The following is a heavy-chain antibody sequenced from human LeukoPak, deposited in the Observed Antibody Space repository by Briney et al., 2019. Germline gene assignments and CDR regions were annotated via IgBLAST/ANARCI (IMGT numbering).Heavy chain of an antibody. CDR2: IYSGGST. Sequence: GGSLRLSCAASGFTVSSNYMSWVRQAPGKGLEWVSVIYSGGSTNYADSVKGRITISKDNGKNTLYLQMNSLRAEDTAVYYCARVPLATAGQGIDYWGQGTLVTVSS. J-gene: IGHJ4*02. CDR1: GFTVSSNY. CDR3: ARVPLATAGQGIDY. D-gene: IGHD6-13*01. V-gene: IGHV3-53*01.